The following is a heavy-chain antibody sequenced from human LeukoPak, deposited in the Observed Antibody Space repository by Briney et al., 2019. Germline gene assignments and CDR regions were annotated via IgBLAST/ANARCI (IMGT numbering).Heavy chain of an antibody. J-gene: IGHJ6*02. CDR1: GGTFSSYT. D-gene: IGHD4-23*01. Sequence: GSSVKVSCKASGGTFSSYTISWVRQAPGQGLEWMGRIIPILGIANYAQKFQGRVTITADKSTSTAYMELSGLRSEDTAVYYCASREVVSPPDGYGMDVWGQGTTVTVSS. CDR3: ASREVVSPPDGYGMDV. V-gene: IGHV1-69*02. CDR2: IIPILGIA.